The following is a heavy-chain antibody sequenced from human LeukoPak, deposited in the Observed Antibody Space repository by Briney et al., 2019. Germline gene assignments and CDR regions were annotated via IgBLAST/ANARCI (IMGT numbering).Heavy chain of an antibody. J-gene: IGHJ4*02. CDR2: ITDNGLSI. CDR1: GFTFKNYH. D-gene: IGHD6-19*01. CDR3: AREAVSGSSHFDY. V-gene: IGHV3-21*01. Sequence: GGSLRLSCAASGFTFKNYHMNWVRQVPGKGPEWVSSITDNGLSIYYADSVKGRFTISRDNAENSLYLQMDSLRAEDTAVYCCAREAVSGSSHFDYWGLGTLVTVSS.